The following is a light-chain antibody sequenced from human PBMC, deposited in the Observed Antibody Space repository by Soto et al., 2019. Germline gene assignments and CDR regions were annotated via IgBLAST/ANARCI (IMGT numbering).Light chain of an antibody. Sequence: EGVLTQSPGTLSLSPGVRATLSCRASQSVSSNYLAWYQQKPGQAPRLLIYGASTRATGIPDRFSGSGSGTDFTLTISRLEPEDSAVYYCQQYGSSPTWTFGQGTKVEIK. V-gene: IGKV3-20*01. CDR2: GAS. J-gene: IGKJ1*01. CDR3: QQYGSSPTWT. CDR1: QSVSSNY.